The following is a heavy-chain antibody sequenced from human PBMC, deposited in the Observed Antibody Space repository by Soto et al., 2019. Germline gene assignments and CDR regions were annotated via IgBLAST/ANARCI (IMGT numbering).Heavy chain of an antibody. CDR2: INPNSGGA. D-gene: IGHD3-10*01. CDR1: GYTFTDYY. CDR3: ARAPLEYFSGSWEIHYMDV. J-gene: IGHJ6*03. Sequence: ASVKVSCKASGYTFTDYYIHWVRQAPGQGLEWMGWINPNSGGANYAQKFQGWVTMTRDMSITTAYVELSRLKSDDTAVYYCARAPLEYFSGSWEIHYMDVWGKGTTVTV. V-gene: IGHV1-2*04.